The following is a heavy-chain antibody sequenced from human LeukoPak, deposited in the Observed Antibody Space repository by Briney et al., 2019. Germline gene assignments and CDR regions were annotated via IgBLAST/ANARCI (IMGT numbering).Heavy chain of an antibody. CDR3: ARGVRGVIQDY. CDR2: ISSSSSTI. D-gene: IGHD3-10*01. V-gene: IGHV3-48*04. Sequence: GGSLRLSCAASGFTFSSYSMNWVRQAPGKGLEWVSYISSSSSTIYYADSVKGRFTISRDNAKNSLYLQMNSLRAEDTAVYYCARGVRGVIQDYWGQGTLVTVSS. J-gene: IGHJ4*02. CDR1: GFTFSSYS.